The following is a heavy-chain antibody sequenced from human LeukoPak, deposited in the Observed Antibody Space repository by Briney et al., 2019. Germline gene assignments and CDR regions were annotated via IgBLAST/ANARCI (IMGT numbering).Heavy chain of an antibody. D-gene: IGHD3-10*01. Sequence: PSETLSLTCAVYGGSFSGYYWSWIRQPPGKGLEWIGEINHSGSTNYNPSLKSRVTISVDTSKNQFSLKLSSVTAADTAVYYCARFGELFVDVSWFDPWGQGTRVTVSS. CDR1: GGSFSGYY. J-gene: IGHJ5*02. CDR3: ARFGELFVDVSWFDP. V-gene: IGHV4-34*01. CDR2: INHSGST.